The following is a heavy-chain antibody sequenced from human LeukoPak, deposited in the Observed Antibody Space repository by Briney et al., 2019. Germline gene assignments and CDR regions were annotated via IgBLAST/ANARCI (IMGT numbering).Heavy chain of an antibody. V-gene: IGHV4-59*01. CDR3: ARDSSGWYFDY. CDR2: IYYSGST. D-gene: IGHD6-19*01. Sequence: PSETLSLTCTVSGGSISSYYWSWIRQPPGKGLEWIGYIYYSGSTNYNPSLKSRVTISVDTSKNQFSLKPSSVTAADTAVYYCARDSSGWYFDYWAREPWSPSPQ. J-gene: IGHJ4*02. CDR1: GGSISSYY.